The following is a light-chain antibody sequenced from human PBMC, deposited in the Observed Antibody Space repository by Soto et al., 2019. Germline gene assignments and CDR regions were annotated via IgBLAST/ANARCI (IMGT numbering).Light chain of an antibody. CDR2: GAS. Sequence: IVLTQSPGTLSLSPGERATLSCRASQSVSSSHLAWYQQEPGQAPRLLIYGASSRATGIPDRFSGSGSGKDFTLTISRLEPEDFAMYYCQQYGSSPPGGTFGQGTKVEIK. CDR1: QSVSSSH. J-gene: IGKJ1*01. CDR3: QQYGSSPPGGT. V-gene: IGKV3-20*01.